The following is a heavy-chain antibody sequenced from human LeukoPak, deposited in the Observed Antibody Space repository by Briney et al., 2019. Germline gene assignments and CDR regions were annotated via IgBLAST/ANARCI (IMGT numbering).Heavy chain of an antibody. J-gene: IGHJ4*02. CDR3: ARAWGEDIAARPYYFDY. CDR1: GYTFTGYY. D-gene: IGHD6-6*01. V-gene: IGHV1-2*02. Sequence: GASVKVSCKASGYTFTGYYMHWVRQAPGQGLEWMGWINPNSGGTNYAPKFQGRVTMTTDTSTSTAYMELRSLRSDDTAVYYCARAWGEDIAARPYYFDYWGQGTLVTVSS. CDR2: INPNSGGT.